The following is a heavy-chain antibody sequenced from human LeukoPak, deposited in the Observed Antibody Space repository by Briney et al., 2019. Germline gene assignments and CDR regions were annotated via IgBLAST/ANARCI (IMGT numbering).Heavy chain of an antibody. Sequence: GGSLRLSCAASGFTFNNYAMSWVRQAPGKGLEWVSGISTGGGSTYYPDSVKGRFTISRDNSKNTLCLQMNSLRAEDTAVYYCARGGNLENWGGGTLVTVSS. D-gene: IGHD1-14*01. CDR3: ARGGNLEN. CDR2: ISTGGGST. CDR1: GFTFNNYA. J-gene: IGHJ4*02. V-gene: IGHV3-23*01.